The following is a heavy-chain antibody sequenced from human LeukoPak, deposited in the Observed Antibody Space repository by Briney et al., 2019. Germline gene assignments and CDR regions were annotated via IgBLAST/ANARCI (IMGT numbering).Heavy chain of an antibody. CDR1: GYSFTSYW. J-gene: IGHJ6*03. D-gene: IGHD1-26*01. V-gene: IGHV5-51*01. CDR2: IYPGDSDT. CDR3: ARHLVGATYGGYVDV. Sequence: GESLRISCKGSGYSFTSYWIGWVRQMPGKGLEWMGIIYPGDSDTRYSPSFQGQVTISADKSISTAYLQWSSLKASDTAMYSCARHLVGATYGGYVDVWGKGTTVTVSS.